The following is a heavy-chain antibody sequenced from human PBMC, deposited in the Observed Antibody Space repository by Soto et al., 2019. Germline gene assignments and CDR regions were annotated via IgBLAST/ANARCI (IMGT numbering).Heavy chain of an antibody. CDR1: GGSIRSVVYY. D-gene: IGHD5-18*01. V-gene: IGHV4-31*03. CDR2: IYFSAST. J-gene: IGHJ5*02. CDR3: ARPQGTAIEYNWSGP. Sequence: SEPLSFTCNVAGGSIRSVVYYWSCIGQHPGKGLEWIGYIYFSASTYYNPSLQSRVTISVDTSKNQFSLKLRSVTAADTEVYSCARPQGTAIEYNWSGP.